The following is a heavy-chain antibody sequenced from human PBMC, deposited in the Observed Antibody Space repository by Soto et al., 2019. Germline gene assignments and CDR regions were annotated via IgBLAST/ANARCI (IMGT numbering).Heavy chain of an antibody. CDR2: ISSSSSII. D-gene: IGHD3-22*01. Sequence: HPGGSLRLSCAASGFTFSSYSMNWVRQAPGKGLEWVSYISSSSSIIYYADSVKGRFTISRDNAKNSLYLQMNSLRDEDTAVYYCARDNDSSGYYYGYGQANDAFDIWGQGTMVTVSS. CDR3: ARDNDSSGYYYGYGQANDAFDI. V-gene: IGHV3-48*02. J-gene: IGHJ3*02. CDR1: GFTFSSYS.